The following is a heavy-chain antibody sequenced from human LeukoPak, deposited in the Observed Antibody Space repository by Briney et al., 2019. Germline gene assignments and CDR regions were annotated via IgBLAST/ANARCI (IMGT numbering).Heavy chain of an antibody. D-gene: IGHD3-22*01. Sequence: SETLSLTCTVSGGSISGYYWSWIRQPPGKGLEWIGYIYYSGSTNYNPSLKSRVTISVDTSKNQFSLKLSSVTAADTAVYYCARGSGHYYDSSGYYPQSGVFDYWGQGTLVTVSS. J-gene: IGHJ4*02. CDR3: ARGSGHYYDSSGYYPQSGVFDY. CDR1: GGSISGYY. CDR2: IYYSGST. V-gene: IGHV4-59*01.